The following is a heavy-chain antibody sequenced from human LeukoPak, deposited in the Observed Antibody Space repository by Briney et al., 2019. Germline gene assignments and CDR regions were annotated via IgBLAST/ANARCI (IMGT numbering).Heavy chain of an antibody. CDR3: ARVDITMVRGVITKWLGY. Sequence: GASVKVSCKASGYTFTSYYMHWVRQAPGQGLEWMGIINPSGGSTSYAQKFQGRVTMTRDTSTSTVYMELSSLRSEDTAVYYCARVDITMVRGVITKWLGYWGQGTLVTVSS. CDR2: INPSGGST. D-gene: IGHD3-10*01. CDR1: GYTFTSYY. V-gene: IGHV1-46*01. J-gene: IGHJ4*02.